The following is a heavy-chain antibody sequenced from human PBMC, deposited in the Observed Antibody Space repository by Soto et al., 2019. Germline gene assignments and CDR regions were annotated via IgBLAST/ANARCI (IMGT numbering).Heavy chain of an antibody. CDR3: TTAPMVRGVIGYYYYYYMDV. Sequence: GGSLRLSCAASGFTFSNAWMSWVRQAPGKGLEWVGRIKSKTDGGTTDYAAPVKGRFTISRDDSKNTLYLQMNSLKTEDTAVYYCTTAPMVRGVIGYYYYYYMDVWGKGTTVTAP. D-gene: IGHD3-10*01. J-gene: IGHJ6*03. CDR1: GFTFSNAW. V-gene: IGHV3-15*01. CDR2: IKSKTDGGTT.